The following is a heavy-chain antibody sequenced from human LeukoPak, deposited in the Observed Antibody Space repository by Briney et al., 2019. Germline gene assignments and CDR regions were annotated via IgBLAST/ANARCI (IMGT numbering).Heavy chain of an antibody. D-gene: IGHD2-15*01. V-gene: IGHV3-23*01. CDR3: AKELGYCSGGSCYRDNWLDP. J-gene: IGHJ5*02. CDR2: ISGSGGST. CDR1: GFTFSSYA. Sequence: GGSLRLSCAASGFTFSSYAMSWVRQAPGKGLEWVSAISGSGGSTYYADSVKGRFTISRDNSKNTLYLQMNSLRAEDTAVYYCAKELGYCSGGSCYRDNWLDPWGQGTLVTVSS.